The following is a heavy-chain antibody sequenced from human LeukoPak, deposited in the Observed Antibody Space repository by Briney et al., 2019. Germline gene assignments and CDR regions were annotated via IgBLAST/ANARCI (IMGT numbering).Heavy chain of an antibody. CDR3: ARRMVAVAGPFDP. V-gene: IGHV4-59*01. CDR1: GGSISSYY. D-gene: IGHD6-19*01. CDR2: IYYSGST. Sequence: SETLSLTCTVSGGSISSYYWSWIRQPPGKGLESIGYIYYSGSTNYNPSLKSRVTISVDTSKNQFSLKLSSVTAADTAVYYCARRMVAVAGPFDPWGQGTLVTVSS. J-gene: IGHJ5*02.